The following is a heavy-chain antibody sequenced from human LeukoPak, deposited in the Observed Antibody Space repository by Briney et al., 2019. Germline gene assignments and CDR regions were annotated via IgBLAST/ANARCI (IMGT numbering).Heavy chain of an antibody. D-gene: IGHD6-13*01. CDR1: GFTLSDYY. Sequence: GGSLRLSCAASGFTLSDYYMSWIRQAPGKGLEWVSYISSSSSYTNYADSVKGRFTISRDNAKNSLYLQMNSLRAEDTAVYYCGSWSHDGVDSSSWYGGIYYYYGMDVWGQGTTVTVSS. V-gene: IGHV3-11*06. J-gene: IGHJ6*02. CDR2: ISSSSSYT. CDR3: GSWSHDGVDSSSWYGGIYYYYGMDV.